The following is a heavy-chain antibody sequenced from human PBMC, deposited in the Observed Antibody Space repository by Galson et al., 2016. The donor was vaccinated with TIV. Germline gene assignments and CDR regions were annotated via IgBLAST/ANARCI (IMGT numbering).Heavy chain of an antibody. CDR1: GFTFDDYG. CDR3: AREVPCGGAVYYFDN. CDR2: INWNGGST. D-gene: IGHD2-21*01. V-gene: IGHV3-20*04. Sequence: SLRLSCAASGFTFDDYGVSWVRQAPGKGLEWVSSINWNGGSTGYADSVKGRFTISRDNAKNSLYLQMNSLRAEDRALYYCAREVPCGGAVYYFDNWGQGTLVPVSS. J-gene: IGHJ4*02.